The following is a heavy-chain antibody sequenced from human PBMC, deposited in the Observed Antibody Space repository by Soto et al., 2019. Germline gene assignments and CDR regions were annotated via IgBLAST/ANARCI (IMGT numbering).Heavy chain of an antibody. CDR3: ARGIRGYYGVDV. CDR2: INGDGTTT. Sequence: EVQLVESGGGLVQPGGSLRLSCAASGFTFSNYWIHWVRQAPGKGLVWVSRINGDGTTTDYADSVKGRFTISRDNAKNTVYLQINSLRVEEAAVYYCARGIRGYYGVDVWGQGTTVTVSS. CDR1: GFTFSNYW. V-gene: IGHV3-74*01. D-gene: IGHD1-20*01. J-gene: IGHJ6*02.